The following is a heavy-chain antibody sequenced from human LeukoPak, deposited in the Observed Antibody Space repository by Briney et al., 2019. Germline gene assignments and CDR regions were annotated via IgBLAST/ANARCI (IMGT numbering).Heavy chain of an antibody. J-gene: IGHJ3*02. CDR1: GFTFSSYW. Sequence: GGSLRLSCAASGFTFSSYWMHWVRQAPGKGLVWVSRVNVDGRSTTYADSVKGRLTISRDNAKKTLYLQINSLRPEDTAFYHCARGIGIGAFDTWGRGTKVTVSS. D-gene: IGHD2/OR15-2a*01. CDR3: ARGIGIGAFDT. CDR2: VNVDGRST. V-gene: IGHV3-74*01.